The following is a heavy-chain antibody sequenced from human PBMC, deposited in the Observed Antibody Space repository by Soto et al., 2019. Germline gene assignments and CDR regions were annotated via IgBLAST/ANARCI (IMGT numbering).Heavy chain of an antibody. CDR1: GFTFSSYS. J-gene: IGHJ6*03. CDR3: ARGDCSGGSCQEYYYYYYYMDV. V-gene: IGHV3-21*01. D-gene: IGHD2-15*01. CDR2: ISSSSSYI. Sequence: EVQLVESGGGLVKPGGSLRLSCAASGFTFSSYSMNWVRQAPGKGLEWVSSISSSSSYIYYADSVKGRFTISRDNAKNSLYLQMNSLRAEDTAVYYCARGDCSGGSCQEYYYYYYYMDVWGKGTTVTVSS.